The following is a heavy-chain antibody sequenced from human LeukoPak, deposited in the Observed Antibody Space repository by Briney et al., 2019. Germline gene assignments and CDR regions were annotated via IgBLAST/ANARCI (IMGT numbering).Heavy chain of an antibody. CDR1: GYTFTSYG. D-gene: IGHD3-9*01. J-gene: IGHJ4*02. CDR2: ISAYNGNT. V-gene: IGHV1-18*01. CDR3: ARAGCDYDILTGYCHLDY. Sequence: ASVKVSCKASGYTFTSYGISWVRQAPGQGLEWMGWISAYNGNTNYAQKVQGRVTMTTDTSTSTAYMELRSLRSDDTAVYYCARAGCDYDILTGYCHLDYWGQGTLVTVSS.